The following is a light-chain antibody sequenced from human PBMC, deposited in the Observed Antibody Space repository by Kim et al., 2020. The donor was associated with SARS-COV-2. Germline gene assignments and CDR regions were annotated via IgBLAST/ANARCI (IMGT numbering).Light chain of an antibody. V-gene: IGKV3-20*01. CDR2: EAS. CDR1: QSIGSGF. Sequence: EIVLTQSPGTLSLSPGERATLSCRASQSIGSGFLAWYQHKPGQAPTLLIYEASSTAAGIPDRFSGSGAGTDFTLTISRLEPEDFGVYYCQHFGDSSYTFGQGTKLEI. CDR3: QHFGDSSYT. J-gene: IGKJ2*01.